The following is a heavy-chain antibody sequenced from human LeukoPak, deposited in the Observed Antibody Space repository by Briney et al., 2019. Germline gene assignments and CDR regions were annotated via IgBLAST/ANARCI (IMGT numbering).Heavy chain of an antibody. CDR2: IKQDGSEK. V-gene: IGHV3-7*01. D-gene: IGHD2-15*01. CDR3: ARDSVDSVAFDY. J-gene: IGHJ4*02. CDR1: GFTFSTYW. Sequence: GGSLRLSCAASGFTFSTYWMSWVRQAPGKGLEWVANIKQDGSEKYYVDSVKGRFTISRDNAKNSLYLQMNSLRAEDTAVFYCARDSVDSVAFDYWGQGTLVTVSS.